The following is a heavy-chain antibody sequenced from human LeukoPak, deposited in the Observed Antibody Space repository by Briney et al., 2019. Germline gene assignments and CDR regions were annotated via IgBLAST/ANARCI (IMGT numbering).Heavy chain of an antibody. CDR3: ARDPSTEWLLSNWFDP. CDR2: IYYSGST. J-gene: IGHJ5*02. V-gene: IGHV4-39*07. D-gene: IGHD3-3*01. CDR1: GGSISSSSYY. Sequence: SETLSLTCTVSGGSISSSSYYWGWIRQPPGKGLEWIGSIYYSGSTYYNPSLKSQVTISVDTSKNQFSLKLSSVTAADTAVYYCARDPSTEWLLSNWFDPWGQGTLVTVSS.